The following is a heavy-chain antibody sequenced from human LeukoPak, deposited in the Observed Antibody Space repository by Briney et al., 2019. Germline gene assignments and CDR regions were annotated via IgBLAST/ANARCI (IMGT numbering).Heavy chain of an antibody. Sequence: ASVKVSCKASGGTFSSYAISWVRQAPGQGLEWMGGIIPIFGTANYAQKFQGRVTITADESTSTAYMELSSLRSEDTAVYYCARGLGSGERELGYDYWGQGTPVTVSS. J-gene: IGHJ4*02. D-gene: IGHD1-26*01. V-gene: IGHV1-69*13. CDR3: ARGLGSGERELGYDY. CDR1: GGTFSSYA. CDR2: IIPIFGTA.